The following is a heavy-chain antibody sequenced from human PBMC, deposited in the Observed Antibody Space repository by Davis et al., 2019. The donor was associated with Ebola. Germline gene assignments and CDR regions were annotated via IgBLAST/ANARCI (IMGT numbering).Heavy chain of an antibody. Sequence: AASVKVSCKASGYTFTRYVISWVRQAPGQGLEWLGWISAYNGNTNYAQNLQGRVTMTTDTSTSTAYMEVRSLRYDDTAVYYCARAVTMVLPSGWFDPWGQGTLVTVSS. CDR1: GYTFTRYV. D-gene: IGHD3-10*01. CDR2: ISAYNGNT. CDR3: ARAVTMVLPSGWFDP. J-gene: IGHJ5*02. V-gene: IGHV1-18*01.